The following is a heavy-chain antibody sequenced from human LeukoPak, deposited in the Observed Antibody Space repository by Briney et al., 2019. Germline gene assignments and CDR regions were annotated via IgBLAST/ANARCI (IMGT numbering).Heavy chain of an antibody. Sequence: PGGSLRLSCAASGFTFSSYGMHWVRQAPDKGLEWVAVIWYDGSNKYYADSVKGRFTISRDNSKNTLYLQMNSLRAEDTAVYYCARDRDWAEEVYAFDIWGQGTMVTVSS. J-gene: IGHJ3*02. CDR1: GFTFSSYG. D-gene: IGHD3/OR15-3a*01. CDR3: ARDRDWAEEVYAFDI. V-gene: IGHV3-33*01. CDR2: IWYDGSNK.